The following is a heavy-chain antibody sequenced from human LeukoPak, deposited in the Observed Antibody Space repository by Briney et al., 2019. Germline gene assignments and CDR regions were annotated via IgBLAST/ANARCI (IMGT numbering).Heavy chain of an antibody. D-gene: IGHD3-22*01. CDR2: ISATGRST. V-gene: IGHV3-23*01. CDR3: ARDQPPYYYDSSGYYLTN. J-gene: IGHJ4*02. Sequence: TGGSLRLSCAASGFSFSNYGMSWVRQAPGKGLEWVSAISATGRSTYYEASVKGRLTISRDNSRHTLYLQMRSLRAEDTAVYYCARDQPPYYYDSSGYYLTNWGQGTLVTVSS. CDR1: GFSFSNYG.